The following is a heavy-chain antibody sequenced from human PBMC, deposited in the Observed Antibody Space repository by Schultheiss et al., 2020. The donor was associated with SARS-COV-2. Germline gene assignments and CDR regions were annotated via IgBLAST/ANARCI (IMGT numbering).Heavy chain of an antibody. Sequence: GGSLRLSCAASGFTFSSYGMHWVRQAPGKGLEWVAVIWYDGSNKYYADSVKGRFTISRDNSKNTLYLQMNSLRAEDTAVYYCAREGIPAVTTSGGYFDYWGQGTLVTVSS. CDR1: GFTFSSYG. J-gene: IGHJ4*02. V-gene: IGHV3-33*01. D-gene: IGHD4-11*01. CDR3: AREGIPAVTTSGGYFDY. CDR2: IWYDGSNK.